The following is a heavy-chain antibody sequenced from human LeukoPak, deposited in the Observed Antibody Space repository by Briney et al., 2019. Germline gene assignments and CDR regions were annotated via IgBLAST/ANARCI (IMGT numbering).Heavy chain of an antibody. Sequence: GGSLRLSCAASGFTFSSYGMHWVRQAPGKGLEWVAVISYDGSNKYYPDSVKGRFTISRDNSKNTLYLQMNSLRAEDTAVYYCAKDNHRAFDIWGQGTMVTVSS. CDR3: AKDNHRAFDI. V-gene: IGHV3-30*18. CDR2: ISYDGSNK. J-gene: IGHJ3*02. CDR1: GFTFSSYG.